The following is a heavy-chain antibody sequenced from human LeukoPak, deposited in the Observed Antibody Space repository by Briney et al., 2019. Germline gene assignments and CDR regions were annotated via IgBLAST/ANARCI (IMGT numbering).Heavy chain of an antibody. J-gene: IGHJ5*02. D-gene: IGHD3-10*01. CDR3: AVLLWFGEPAENWFDP. CDR2: ISSSSSTI. CDR1: GFTFSSYS. V-gene: IGHV3-48*04. Sequence: PGGSLRLSCAASGFTFSSYSMNWVRQAPGKGLEWVSYISSSSSTIYYADSVKGRFTISRDNAKNSLYLQMNSLRAEDTAVYYCAVLLWFGEPAENWFDPWGQGTLVTVSS.